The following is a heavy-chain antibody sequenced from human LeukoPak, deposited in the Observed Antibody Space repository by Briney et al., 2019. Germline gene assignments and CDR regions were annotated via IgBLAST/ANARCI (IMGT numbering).Heavy chain of an antibody. J-gene: IGHJ4*02. CDR1: GFTFDDYA. CDR3: AKAFEYSSSYFDY. CDR2: ISWNSGSI. Sequence: GGSLRFSCAASGFTFDDYAMHWVRQAPGKGLEWISGISWNSGSIGYADSVKGRFTISRDNAKNSLYLQMNSLRAEDTALYYCAKAFEYSSSYFDYWGQGTLVTVSS. V-gene: IGHV3-9*01. D-gene: IGHD6-6*01.